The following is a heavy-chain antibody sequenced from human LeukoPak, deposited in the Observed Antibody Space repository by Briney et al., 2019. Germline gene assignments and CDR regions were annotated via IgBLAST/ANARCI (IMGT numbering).Heavy chain of an antibody. V-gene: IGHV4-59*01. Sequence: SETLSLTCTVSGGSISSYYWSWIRQPPGKGLDWIGYIYYSGSTSYNPSLKSRVTISVDTSKNQLSLRLSSVTAADTAVYYCARSPRDSSYANFDSWGQGTLVTVSS. CDR1: GGSISSYY. CDR2: IYYSGST. D-gene: IGHD5-18*01. J-gene: IGHJ4*02. CDR3: ARSPRDSSYANFDS.